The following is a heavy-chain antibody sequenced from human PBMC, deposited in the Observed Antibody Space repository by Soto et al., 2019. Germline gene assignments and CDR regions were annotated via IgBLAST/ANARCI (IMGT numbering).Heavy chain of an antibody. V-gene: IGHV3-23*01. CDR3: AGPPPLSTSCYGCWFDP. CDR2: MGGSGCST. Sequence: GGSLRLSCAASGFTFSSYAMSWVRQAPGKGLEWVSAMGGSGCSTYYADSVKGRLTISRDISKNTLYLQMNSLRAEDTAVYYCAGPPPLSTSCYGCWFDPWGQGTLVTVSS. D-gene: IGHD2-2*01. J-gene: IGHJ5*02. CDR1: GFTFSSYA.